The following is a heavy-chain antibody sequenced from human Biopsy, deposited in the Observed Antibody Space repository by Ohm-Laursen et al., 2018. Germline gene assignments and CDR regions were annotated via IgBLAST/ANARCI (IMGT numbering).Heavy chain of an antibody. J-gene: IGHJ6*02. V-gene: IGHV3-9*01. CDR1: GFTFADYA. Sequence: SLRLSCAASGFTFADYALHWVRPAPGKGLAWVSGISWHSGSRGYADSVKGRFTISRDNAKKLLYLQMNSLRAEDTALYYCAKDVRVKVQLDGMDVWGQGTTVTVSS. CDR3: AKDVRVKVQLDGMDV. CDR2: ISWHSGSR. D-gene: IGHD1-1*01.